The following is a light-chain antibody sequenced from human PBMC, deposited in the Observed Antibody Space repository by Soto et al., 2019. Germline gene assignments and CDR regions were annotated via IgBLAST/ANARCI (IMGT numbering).Light chain of an antibody. J-gene: IGKJ1*01. CDR1: QSISSW. CDR3: QQYDNLPRT. Sequence: DIQMTQSPSPLSASVGDRVTITCRASQSISSWLAWYQQKPGKAPKLLIYDASNLETGVPSRFSGSGSGTDFTFTISSLQPEDIATYYCQQYDNLPRTLGQGTKVDIK. CDR2: DAS. V-gene: IGKV1-33*01.